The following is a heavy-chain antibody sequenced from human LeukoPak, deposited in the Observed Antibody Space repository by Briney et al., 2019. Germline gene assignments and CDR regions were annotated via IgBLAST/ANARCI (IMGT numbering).Heavy chain of an antibody. CDR3: ARHRNFFDY. V-gene: IGHV4-59*01. CDR1: GDSISSSY. D-gene: IGHD2/OR15-2a*01. Sequence: KPSETLSLTCTVSGDSISSSYWSWIRQPPVKGLEWIGYIYYSGNTNYNPSLKSRVTISVDTSRNRFSLKLSSVTAADTAVYYCARHRNFFDYWGQGILVTVSS. J-gene: IGHJ4*02. CDR2: IYYSGNT.